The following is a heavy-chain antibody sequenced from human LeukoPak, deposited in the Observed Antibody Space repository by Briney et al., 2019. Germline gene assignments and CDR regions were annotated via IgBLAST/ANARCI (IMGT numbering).Heavy chain of an antibody. V-gene: IGHV2-5*01. D-gene: IGHD3-10*01. CDR3: AHRGRGSGSYTM. Sequence: GPTLVNPTQTLTLTCTFSGFSLSTTGVAVAWIRQPPGKALEWLAVYYWNNDKSYSPSLKSRLTITKDTSENQVVLIMTNLDPVDTGTYYCAHRGRGSGSYTMWGKGTLVTVSS. CDR1: GFSLSTTGVA. CDR2: YYWNNDK. J-gene: IGHJ4*02.